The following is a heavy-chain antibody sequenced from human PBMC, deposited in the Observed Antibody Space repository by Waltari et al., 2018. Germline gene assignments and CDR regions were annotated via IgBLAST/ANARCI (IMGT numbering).Heavy chain of an antibody. Sequence: ELQLLESVGGLVQPGLSLSLSCAASGFTFTSYAMGSVRQAPGTALAWLSALSGSGGSTYYTDSVKGRFTISRDNSKNTLYLQMNSRRAEDTAVYYWAKDGNYCSSTSCSSGLDYWGQGTLVTVSS. J-gene: IGHJ4*02. D-gene: IGHD2-2*01. CDR1: GFTFTSYA. V-gene: IGHV3-23*01. CDR3: AKDGNYCSSTSCSSGLDY. CDR2: LSGSGGST.